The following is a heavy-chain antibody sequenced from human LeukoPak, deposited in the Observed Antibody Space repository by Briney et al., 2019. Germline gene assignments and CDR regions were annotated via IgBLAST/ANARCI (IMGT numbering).Heavy chain of an antibody. V-gene: IGHV3-23*01. J-gene: IGHJ4*02. D-gene: IGHD3-10*01. CDR3: AKVAPSITMVRGVIAYFDY. CDR1: GFTFSSYA. Sequence: PGGSLRLSCAASGFTFSSYAMSWVRQAPGKGLEWVSAISGSGGSTYYADSVKGRFTISRDNSKNTLYLQMNGLRAEDTAVYYCAKVAPSITMVRGVIAYFDYWGQGTLVTVSS. CDR2: ISGSGGST.